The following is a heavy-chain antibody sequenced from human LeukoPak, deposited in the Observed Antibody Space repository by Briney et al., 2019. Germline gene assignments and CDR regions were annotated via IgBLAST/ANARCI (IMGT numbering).Heavy chain of an antibody. V-gene: IGHV1-2*02. D-gene: IGHD3-22*01. J-gene: IGHJ4*02. CDR2: INPNSGGT. CDR3: TRGSYYDSSGYSGVRLFDY. Sequence: ASVKVSCKASGYTFTSYAINWVRQAPGQGLEWMGWINPNSGGTNYAQKFQGRVTMTSDTSISTAYMELSRLRSDDTALYYCTRGSYYDSSGYSGVRLFDYWGQGTPVTVPS. CDR1: GYTFTSYA.